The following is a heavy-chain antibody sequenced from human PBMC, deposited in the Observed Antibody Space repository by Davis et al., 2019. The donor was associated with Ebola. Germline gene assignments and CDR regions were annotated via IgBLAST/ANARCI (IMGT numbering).Heavy chain of an antibody. D-gene: IGHD4-17*01. J-gene: IGHJ5*02. CDR2: ISVRSIT. CDR1: GFIFSSYA. Sequence: GESLKISCAASGFIFSSYAMSWVRQAPGKGLEWVSSISVRSITYHADSVKGRFTISRDNSKNKPYLQMNSLRAEDTAVYYCAKVHPPTTVTTGWFDPWGQGTLVTVSS. V-gene: IGHV3-23*01. CDR3: AKVHPPTTVTTGWFDP.